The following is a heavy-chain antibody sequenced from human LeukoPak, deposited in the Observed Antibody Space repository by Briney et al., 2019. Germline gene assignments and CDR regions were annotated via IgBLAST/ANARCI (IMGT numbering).Heavy chain of an antibody. Sequence: GESLKISCKGSGYSFTSYWIGWVRQMPGKGLEWMGIIYPGDSDTRYSPSFQGQVTISADKSISTAYLQWSSLKASDTAMYSCASHTYYYGSGHYYYYYMDVWGKGTTVTVSS. CDR2: IYPGDSDT. CDR1: GYSFTSYW. CDR3: ASHTYYYGSGHYYYYYMDV. V-gene: IGHV5-51*01. J-gene: IGHJ6*03. D-gene: IGHD3-10*01.